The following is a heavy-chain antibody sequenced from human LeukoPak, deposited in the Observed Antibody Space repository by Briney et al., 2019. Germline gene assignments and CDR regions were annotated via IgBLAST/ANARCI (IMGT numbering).Heavy chain of an antibody. CDR3: ARDSFGTGTGTTQGMDV. CDR1: GGSVSSGSYY. D-gene: IGHD1-1*01. CDR2: IYYSGST. V-gene: IGHV4-61*01. J-gene: IGHJ6*04. Sequence: PSETLSLTCTVSGGSVSSGSYYWSWIRQPPGKGLEWIEYIYYSGSTNYNPSLKSRVTISVDTSKNQFSLKLSSVTAADTAVYYCARDSFGTGTGTTQGMDVWGKGTTVTVSS.